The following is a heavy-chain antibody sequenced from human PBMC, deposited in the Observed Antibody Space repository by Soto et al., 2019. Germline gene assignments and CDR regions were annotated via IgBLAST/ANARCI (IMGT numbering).Heavy chain of an antibody. Sequence: SGPPLVNPTETLTLTCSVSGFSLTNGRMGVGWIRQPPGKALEWLAHFFSDAERSYSTSMQSRLNMYKDSSGSQVVLTMTNMAPADTATYFCARMDGDYNYYGLDVWGHGIAVTVSS. V-gene: IGHV2-26*01. D-gene: IGHD4-17*01. CDR2: FFSDAER. CDR1: GFSLTNGRMG. J-gene: IGHJ6*02. CDR3: ARMDGDYNYYGLDV.